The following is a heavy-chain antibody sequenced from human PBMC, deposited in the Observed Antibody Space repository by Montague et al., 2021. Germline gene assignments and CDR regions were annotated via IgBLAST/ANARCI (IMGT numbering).Heavy chain of an antibody. CDR2: ISHTGST. J-gene: IGHJ4*02. Sequence: SETLSLTCVVYGGSISGYIWNWICQPPWRDLEWIGQISHTGSTSYNPSLKSRVTMSVDKYENHVSLRLSSVTAADTAVYYCTRGGVAVTGIDYWGQGALVTVSS. CDR3: TRGGVAVTGIDY. CDR1: GGSISGYI. D-gene: IGHD6-19*01. V-gene: IGHV4-34*01.